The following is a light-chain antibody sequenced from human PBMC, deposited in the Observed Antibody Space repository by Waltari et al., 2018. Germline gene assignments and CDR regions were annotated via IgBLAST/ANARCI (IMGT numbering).Light chain of an antibody. CDR2: KTN. CDR3: LVYMGSGIWV. V-gene: IGLV8-61*01. CDR1: SGSFSTTSY. J-gene: IGLJ3*02. Sequence: QTVVTQEPSLSVSPGGTVTLTCALISGSFSTTSYPSWYQQTPGQPPRTLVFKTNTRSSGVPDRFSGSILGNKVALTITGAQAEDESDYYCLVYMGSGIWVFGGGTKLTVL.